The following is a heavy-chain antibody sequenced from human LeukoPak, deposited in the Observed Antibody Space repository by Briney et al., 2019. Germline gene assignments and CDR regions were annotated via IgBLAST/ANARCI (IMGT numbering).Heavy chain of an antibody. CDR1: GGSFSGYY. Sequence: SETLSLTCAVYGGSFSGYYWSWIRQPPGKGLEWIGEINHSGSTNYNPSLKSRVTISVDTSKSQFSLKLSSVTAADTAVYYCARRGSGWYYFDYWGQGTLVTVSS. J-gene: IGHJ4*02. CDR3: ARRGSGWYYFDY. D-gene: IGHD6-19*01. CDR2: INHSGST. V-gene: IGHV4-34*01.